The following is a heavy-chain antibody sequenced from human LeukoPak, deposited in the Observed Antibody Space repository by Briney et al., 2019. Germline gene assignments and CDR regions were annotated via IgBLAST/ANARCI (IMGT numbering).Heavy chain of an antibody. CDR3: AKSMDILTGYLWSLDY. D-gene: IGHD3-9*01. CDR2: ISYDGSNK. Sequence: GGSLRLSCAASGLTFSSYAMHWVRQAPGRGLEWVAVISYDGSNKYYADSVKGRFTISRDNSKNTLYLQMNSLRAEDTAVYYCAKSMDILTGYLWSLDYWGQGTLVTVSS. V-gene: IGHV3-30*04. J-gene: IGHJ4*02. CDR1: GLTFSSYA.